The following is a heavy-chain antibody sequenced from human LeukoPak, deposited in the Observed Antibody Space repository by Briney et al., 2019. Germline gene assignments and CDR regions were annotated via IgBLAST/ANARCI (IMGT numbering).Heavy chain of an antibody. CDR1: GFTFSSYS. CDR3: ARRGLVPAFDI. Sequence: GGSLRLSCAASGFTFSSYSMNWVRQAPGMGLVWLSRVNSDGNITTYADSVRGRFTISRDNAKNTLYLQLNSLRAEDTAVYYCARRGLVPAFDIWGQGTMVSVTS. CDR2: VNSDGNIT. D-gene: IGHD3-10*02. V-gene: IGHV3-74*01. J-gene: IGHJ3*02.